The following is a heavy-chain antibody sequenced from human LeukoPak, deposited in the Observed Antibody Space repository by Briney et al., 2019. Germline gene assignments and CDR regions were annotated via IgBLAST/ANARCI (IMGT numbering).Heavy chain of an antibody. V-gene: IGHV4-39*01. CDR2: IYYSGIN. Sequence: AETLSLTCTVSGGSISSSSYYWAWLRQPPGKGLEWIMSIYYSGINYYNTPLKSRVTISVDTSKNQFSLKLSSVTEADTAVYYCARLEPYRSSSGGYFEYWGQGTLVNVSS. CDR3: ARLEPYRSSSGGYFEY. J-gene: IGHJ4*02. D-gene: IGHD6-6*01. CDR1: GGSISSSSYY.